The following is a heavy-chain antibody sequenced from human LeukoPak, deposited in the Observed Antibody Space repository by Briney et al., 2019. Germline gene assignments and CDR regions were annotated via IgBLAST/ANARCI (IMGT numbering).Heavy chain of an antibody. Sequence: PGGSLRLSCAAYGFTVSSNYLTWVRRAPGKGLVWVSVIYSGGSTYYADFVKGRFTISRDNSSITLYLQLNSLRADDTAVYFGVSPELYSSTWAFDYWGQGTLVTVSS. V-gene: IGHV3-53*01. CDR2: IYSGGST. CDR3: VSPELYSSTWAFDY. D-gene: IGHD6-13*01. J-gene: IGHJ4*02. CDR1: GFTVSSNY.